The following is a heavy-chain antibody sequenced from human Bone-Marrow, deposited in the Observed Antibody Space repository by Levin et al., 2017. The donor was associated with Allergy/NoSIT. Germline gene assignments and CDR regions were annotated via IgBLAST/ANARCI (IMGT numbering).Heavy chain of an antibody. J-gene: IGHJ4*02. CDR2: IKQDGSDK. Sequence: GGSLRLSCAASGFTFSTFWMSWVRQAPGKGLEWVANIKQDGSDKYYVDSVEGRFTLSRDNAKNSLYLQMNSLRVEDTAVYYCARDHDGEDEYFDFWGQGTLVTVSS. CDR3: ARDHDGEDEYFDF. V-gene: IGHV3-7*01. CDR1: GFTFSTFW. D-gene: IGHD3-10*01.